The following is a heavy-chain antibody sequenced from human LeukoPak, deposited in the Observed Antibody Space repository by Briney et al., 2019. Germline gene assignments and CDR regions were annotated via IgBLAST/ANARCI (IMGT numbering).Heavy chain of an antibody. V-gene: IGHV4-61*02. J-gene: IGHJ6*03. D-gene: IGHD5-12*01. CDR3: AREGRGGRYYYYYMDV. CDR1: GGSISSGSYY. Sequence: SETLSLTCTVSGGSISSGSYYWSWIRQPAGKGLEWIGRIYTSGSTNHNPSLKSRVTISVDTSKNQFSLKLSSVTAADTAVYYCAREGRGGRYYYYYMDVWGKGTTVTVSS. CDR2: IYTSGST.